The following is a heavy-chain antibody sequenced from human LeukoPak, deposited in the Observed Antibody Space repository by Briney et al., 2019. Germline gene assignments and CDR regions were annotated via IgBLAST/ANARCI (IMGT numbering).Heavy chain of an antibody. CDR1: GFTFSYHA. CDR2: ISYDGRNE. CDR3: ASNTNYNWLDP. D-gene: IGHD1-1*01. J-gene: IGHJ5*02. V-gene: IGHV3-30*04. Sequence: GGSLRLSCTGSGFTFSYHALHWVRQAPGKGLQWLTVISYDGRNEYYADSVTGRFTISRNNAQKSVYLQMNSLRVEDTAVYYCASNTNYNWLDPWGQGTLVTVSS.